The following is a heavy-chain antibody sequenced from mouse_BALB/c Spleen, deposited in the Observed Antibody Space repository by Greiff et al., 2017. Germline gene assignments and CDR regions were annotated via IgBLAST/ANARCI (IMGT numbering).Heavy chain of an antibody. D-gene: IGHD1-1*01. V-gene: IGHV3-2*02. CDR3: ASYYYGSSCEYFDV. Sequence: EVQRVESGPGLVKPSQSLSLTCTVTGYSITSDYAWNWIRQFPGNKLEWMGYISYSGSTSYNPSLKSRISITRDTSKNQFFLQLNSVTTEDTATYYCASYYYGSSCEYFDVWGAGTTVTVSS. CDR1: GYSITSDYA. J-gene: IGHJ1*01. CDR2: ISYSGST.